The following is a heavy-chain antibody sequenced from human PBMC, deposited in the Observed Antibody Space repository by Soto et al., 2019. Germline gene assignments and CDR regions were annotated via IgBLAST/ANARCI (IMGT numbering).Heavy chain of an antibody. D-gene: IGHD2-8*01. CDR2: IYYSGST. CDR1: GGSISSYY. Sequence: PSETLSLTCTVSGGSISSYYWSWIRQPPGKGLEWIVYIYYSGSTNYNPSLKSRVTISVDTSKNQFSLKLSSVTAADTAVYYCAKGYCTNGVCLGDAFDIWGQGTMVTVSS. J-gene: IGHJ3*02. V-gene: IGHV4-59*01. CDR3: AKGYCTNGVCLGDAFDI.